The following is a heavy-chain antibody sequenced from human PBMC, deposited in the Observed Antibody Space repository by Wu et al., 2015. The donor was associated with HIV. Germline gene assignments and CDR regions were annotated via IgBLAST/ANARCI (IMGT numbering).Heavy chain of an antibody. CDR1: GYTFIGYY. Sequence: QVQLVQSGAEVREPGASVKVSCKASGYTFIGYYMHWVRQAPGQGLEWMGWINPNNGNTNYAQKFRGRVTMARDTSISTAYMEMSSLRPEDTAVYYCAVVRWELAEGRNYYAMDVWGQGTTVTVSS. D-gene: IGHD4-23*01. V-gene: IGHV1-2*02. CDR3: AVVRWELAEGRNYYAMDV. J-gene: IGHJ6*02. CDR2: INPNNGNT.